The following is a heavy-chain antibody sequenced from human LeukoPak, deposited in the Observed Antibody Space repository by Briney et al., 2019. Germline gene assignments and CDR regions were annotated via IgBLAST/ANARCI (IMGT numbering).Heavy chain of an antibody. V-gene: IGHV1-58*02. CDR2: IVVGSGNT. CDR3: VALGYDSSGY. D-gene: IGHD3-22*01. CDR1: GFTFTSSA. Sequence: SVKVSCKASGFTFTSSAMQWVRQARGQRLEWIGWIVVGSGNTNYAQKFQERGTITRDMSTSTAYMELSSLTSEDTAVYYCVALGYDSSGYWGQGTLVTVSS. J-gene: IGHJ4*02.